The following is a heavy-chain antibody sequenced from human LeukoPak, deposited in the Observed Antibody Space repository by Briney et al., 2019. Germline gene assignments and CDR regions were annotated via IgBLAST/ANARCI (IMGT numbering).Heavy chain of an antibody. CDR1: GGSVYTSDYY. J-gene: IGHJ3*02. V-gene: IGHV4-39*07. CDR2: IFYTGKT. CDR3: ASGGDTYRNERWLQFTQRAFDI. D-gene: IGHD5-24*01. Sequence: SETLSLTCTVSGGSVYTSDYYWGWVRQPPGKGPEWIVDIFYTGKTNYNPSLKSRVTISVDTSKNQFSLKLSSVTAADTAVYYCASGGDTYRNERWLQFTQRAFDIWGQGTMVTVSS.